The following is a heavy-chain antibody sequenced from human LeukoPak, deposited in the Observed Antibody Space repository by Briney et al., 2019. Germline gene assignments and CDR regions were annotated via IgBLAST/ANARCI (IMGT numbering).Heavy chain of an antibody. CDR1: GFTFSTYG. CDR3: AKGIYSSGSYSHFDY. Sequence: GGSLRLSCAASGFTFSTYGMHWVRQAPGKGLEWVAVIAYDGNNKFYGDSVKGRFTISRDNSKNTLYLQMNSLRAEDTAVYYCAKGIYSSGSYSHFDYWGQGTLVTVSS. D-gene: IGHD3-10*01. J-gene: IGHJ4*02. V-gene: IGHV3-30*18. CDR2: IAYDGNNK.